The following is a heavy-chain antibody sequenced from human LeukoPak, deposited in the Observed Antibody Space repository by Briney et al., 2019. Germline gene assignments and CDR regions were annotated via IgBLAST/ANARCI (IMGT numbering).Heavy chain of an antibody. J-gene: IGHJ4*02. CDR2: ISSSSSYI. Sequence: GGSLRLSCAASGFTFSSYSMNWVRQAPGKGLEWVSSISSSSSYIYYADSVKGRFTISRDNAKNSLYLQMNSLRAEDTAVYYCARDPMARGVTPFDYWGQGTLVTVSS. D-gene: IGHD3-10*01. CDR3: ARDPMARGVTPFDY. CDR1: GFTFSSYS. V-gene: IGHV3-21*01.